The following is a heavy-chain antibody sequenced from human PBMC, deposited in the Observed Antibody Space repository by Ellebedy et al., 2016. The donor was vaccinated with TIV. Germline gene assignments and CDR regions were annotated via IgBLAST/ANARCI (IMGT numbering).Heavy chain of an antibody. V-gene: IGHV4-39*07. D-gene: IGHD4-17*01. CDR1: GVSISTSSDY. CDR3: ARDSDGDYTSFDL. J-gene: IGHJ2*01. Sequence: MPSETLSLTCSVSGVSISTSSDYWGWIRQPPGKGLEWIGSVDYSGRAYNNPSLKSRVTSSVDTSKNQFSLKLTSVTAADTAGYFCARDSDGDYTSFDLWGRGALVIVSS. CDR2: VDYSGRA.